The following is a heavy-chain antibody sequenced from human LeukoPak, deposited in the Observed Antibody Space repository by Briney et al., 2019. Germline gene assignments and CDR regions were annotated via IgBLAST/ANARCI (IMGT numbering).Heavy chain of an antibody. CDR1: GFTVSIYW. J-gene: IGHJ4*02. D-gene: IGHD3-10*01. Sequence: GGSLRLSCAAAGFTVSIYWMHWVRQAPGRGLVWVSRINSDGSSTSYADSVKGRFTISRDNAKNTLYLQMNSLRAEDTAVYYCARDRSYYGSGSYAGYWGQGTLVTVSS. CDR3: ARDRSYYGSGSYAGY. V-gene: IGHV3-74*01. CDR2: INSDGSST.